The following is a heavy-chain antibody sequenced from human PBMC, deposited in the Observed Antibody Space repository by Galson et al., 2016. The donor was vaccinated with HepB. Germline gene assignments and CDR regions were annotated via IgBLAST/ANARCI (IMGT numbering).Heavy chain of an antibody. J-gene: IGHJ4*02. Sequence: PALVKPTQTLALTCTFSGFSLSATGVGVGWIRQPPGKALEWLAVIYWDDDKRDSPSLNSRLTIDKDTSKNQVVLTMTNIDPADTATYYCAHSQWQMCRYWGQGALVTVSS. CDR3: AHSQWQMCRY. CDR2: IYWDDDK. CDR1: GFSLSATGVG. D-gene: IGHD6-19*01. V-gene: IGHV2-5*02.